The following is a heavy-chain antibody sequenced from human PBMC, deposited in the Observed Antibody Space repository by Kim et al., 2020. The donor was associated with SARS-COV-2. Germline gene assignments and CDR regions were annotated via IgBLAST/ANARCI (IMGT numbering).Heavy chain of an antibody. CDR3: AKHGPFSGYKSLDY. J-gene: IGHJ4*02. Sequence: ADSVKCRFTISRDNSKNTLYLQMNSLRAEDTAVYYCAKHGPFSGYKSLDYWGQGTLVTVSS. D-gene: IGHD5-12*01. V-gene: IGHV3-23*01.